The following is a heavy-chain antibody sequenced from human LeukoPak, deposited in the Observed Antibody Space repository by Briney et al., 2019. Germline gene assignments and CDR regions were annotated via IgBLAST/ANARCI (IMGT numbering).Heavy chain of an antibody. CDR3: ARENNSGWYRKAAFDY. Sequence: GASVKVSCKASGYTFTGYDMHWVRQTPGQGLEWVGWINPNGGGTNYAQKFQGRVTLTRDTSITTAYLEVTRLESDDTAIYFCARENNSGWYRKAAFDYWGQGALVTVTS. CDR2: INPNGGGT. V-gene: IGHV1-2*02. J-gene: IGHJ4*02. CDR1: GYTFTGYD. D-gene: IGHD6-19*01.